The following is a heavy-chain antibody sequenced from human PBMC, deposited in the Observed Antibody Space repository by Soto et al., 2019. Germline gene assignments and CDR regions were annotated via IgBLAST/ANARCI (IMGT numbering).Heavy chain of an antibody. CDR2: IHYSGTT. CDR1: GGSMRNYF. V-gene: IGHV4-59*01. CDR3: AAGEASSRNLAPYYLDF. Sequence: SETLSLTCTVSGGSMRNYFWTWIRQPPGKGLEWIGYIHYSGTTSFFPSYTPSLRSRVTISEDTSKNQFSLKLLSVTTADTAVYFCAAGEASSRNLAPYYLDFWGQGTLVTVSS. D-gene: IGHD6-13*01. J-gene: IGHJ4*02.